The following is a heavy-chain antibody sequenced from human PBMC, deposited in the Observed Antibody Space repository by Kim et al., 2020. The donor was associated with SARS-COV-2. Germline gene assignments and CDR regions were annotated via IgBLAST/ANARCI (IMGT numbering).Heavy chain of an antibody. V-gene: IGHV3-48*03. J-gene: IGHJ4*02. CDR3: ARGKIAVAGTTDY. D-gene: IGHD6-19*01. CDR1: GFTFSSYE. Sequence: GGSLRLSCAASGFTFSSYEMNWVRQAPGQGLEWVSYISSSGSTIYYADSVKGRFTISRDNAKNSLYLQMNSLRAEDTAVYYCARGKIAVAGTTDYWGQGTLVTVSS. CDR2: ISSSGSTI.